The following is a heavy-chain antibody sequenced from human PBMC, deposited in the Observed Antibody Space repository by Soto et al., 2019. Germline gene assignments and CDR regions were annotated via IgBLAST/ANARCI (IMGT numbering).Heavy chain of an antibody. Sequence: PGGSLRLSCTASGFTFGDYAMSWVRQAPGKGLEWVGFIRSKAYGGTTEYAASVKGRFTISRDNSKNTLYLQMNSLRAEDTAVYYCARDDRPTKLLDYWGQGTLVTVSS. CDR2: IRSKAYGGTT. CDR3: ARDDRPTKLLDY. CDR1: GFTFGDYA. D-gene: IGHD1-26*01. J-gene: IGHJ4*02. V-gene: IGHV3-49*04.